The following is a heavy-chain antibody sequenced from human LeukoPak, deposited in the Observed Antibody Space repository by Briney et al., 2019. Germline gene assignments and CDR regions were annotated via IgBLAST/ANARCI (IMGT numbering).Heavy chain of an antibody. J-gene: IGHJ5*02. V-gene: IGHV4-39*07. Sequence: PSETLSLTCTVSGGSISSSSYYWGWIRQPPGKGLEWIGSIYHSGSTYYNPSLKSRVTISVDTSKNQFSLKLSSVTAADTAVYYCARDGSGVGATVWFDPWGQGTLVTVSS. CDR3: ARDGSGVGATVWFDP. CDR1: GGSISSSSYY. D-gene: IGHD1-26*01. CDR2: IYHSGST.